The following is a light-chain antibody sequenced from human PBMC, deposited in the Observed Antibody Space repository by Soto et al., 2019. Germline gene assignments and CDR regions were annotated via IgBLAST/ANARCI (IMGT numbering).Light chain of an antibody. V-gene: IGKV1-17*01. J-gene: IGKJ1*01. Sequence: DIQMTQSPSSLSASVGDGVTITYRASQGIKNDLAWYQQNPGKAPKRLIYAVSSLQSEVPSRFSGSGSGTEFTLTISSLQPEDVATYYCLQHHSYPQTVGQGTKVDIK. CDR2: AVS. CDR1: QGIKND. CDR3: LQHHSYPQT.